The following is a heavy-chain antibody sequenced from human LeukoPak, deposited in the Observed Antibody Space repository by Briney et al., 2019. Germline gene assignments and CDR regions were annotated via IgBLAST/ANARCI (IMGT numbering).Heavy chain of an antibody. D-gene: IGHD6-13*01. V-gene: IGHV1-18*04. CDR1: GYTFTGYY. CDR2: ISAYNGNT. CDR3: ARDGEQQLERAFDY. J-gene: IGHJ4*02. Sequence: GASVKVSCKASGYTFTGYYMHWVRQAPGQGLEWMGWISAYNGNTNYAQKLQGRVTMTTDTSTSTAYMELRSLRSDDTAVYYCARDGEQQLERAFDYWGQGTLVTVSS.